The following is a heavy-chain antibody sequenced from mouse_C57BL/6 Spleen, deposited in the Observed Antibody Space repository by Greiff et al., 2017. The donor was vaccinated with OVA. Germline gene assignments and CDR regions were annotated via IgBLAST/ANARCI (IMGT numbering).Heavy chain of an antibody. CDR3: ARFTMIKNYAMDY. CDR1: GYTFTSYW. Sequence: QVQLKQPGAELVMPGASVKLSCKASGYTFTSYWMHWVKQRPGQGLEWIGEIDPSDSYTNYNQKFKGKSTLTVDKSSSTAYMQLSSLTSEDSAVYYCARFTMIKNYAMDYWGQGTSVTVSS. D-gene: IGHD2-4*01. V-gene: IGHV1-69*01. CDR2: IDPSDSYT. J-gene: IGHJ4*01.